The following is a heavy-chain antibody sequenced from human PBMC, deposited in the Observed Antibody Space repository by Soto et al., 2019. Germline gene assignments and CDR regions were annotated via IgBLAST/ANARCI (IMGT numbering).Heavy chain of an antibody. D-gene: IGHD5-18*01. CDR1: GGSIRSYY. CDR3: ARGAADTAMVDS. V-gene: IGHV4-59*01. Sequence: KSSETLSLTCTVSGGSIRSYYWTWIRQPPGKGLEWLGYIFYSGSTFYNPSLKSRVTISIHTSKSQFSLQLTSVTAADTAVYYCARGAADTAMVDSWGQGTLVTVSS. CDR2: IFYSGST. J-gene: IGHJ4*02.